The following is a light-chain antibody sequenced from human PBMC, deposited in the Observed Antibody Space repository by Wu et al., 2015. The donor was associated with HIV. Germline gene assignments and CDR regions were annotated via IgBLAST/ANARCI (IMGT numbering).Light chain of an antibody. CDR3: QQYNSYPYT. J-gene: IGKJ2*01. CDR2: EAS. V-gene: IGKV1-5*03. Sequence: DIHMTQSPSTLSASVGDRVTITCRASQSISNWLAWYQQKPGKAPKLLIYEASSLEIGVPSRFSGSGSVTEFTLTISSLQPDDFATYFCQQYNSYPYTFGPGDQAGDQT. CDR1: QSISNW.